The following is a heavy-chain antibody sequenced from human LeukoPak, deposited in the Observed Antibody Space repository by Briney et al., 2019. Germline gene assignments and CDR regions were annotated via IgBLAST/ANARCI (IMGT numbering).Heavy chain of an antibody. J-gene: IGHJ4*02. CDR2: IKQDGSEK. CDR3: ARLLGHCSGGSCYSIRFDY. D-gene: IGHD2-15*01. V-gene: IGHV3-7*01. Sequence: GGSLRLSCAASGFTFSSYWMSWVRQAPGKGLEWVANIKQDGSEKYYVESVKGRFTISRDNAKNSLYLQMNSLRAEDTAVYYCARLLGHCSGGSCYSIRFDYWGQGTLVTVSS. CDR1: GFTFSSYW.